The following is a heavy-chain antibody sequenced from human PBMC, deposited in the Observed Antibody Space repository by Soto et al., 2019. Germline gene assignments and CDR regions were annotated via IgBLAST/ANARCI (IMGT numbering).Heavy chain of an antibody. CDR1: GGTFSRYA. Sequence: GASVKVSCKASGGTFSRYAISWVRQAPGQGLEWMGGIIPIFGTANYAQKFQGRVTITADESTSTAYMELSSLRFEDTAVYYCARAIVGPTTTGWLDPGGQGTLGTVSS. V-gene: IGHV1-69*13. CDR3: ARAIVGPTTTGWLDP. CDR2: IIPIFGTA. J-gene: IGHJ5*02. D-gene: IGHD1-26*01.